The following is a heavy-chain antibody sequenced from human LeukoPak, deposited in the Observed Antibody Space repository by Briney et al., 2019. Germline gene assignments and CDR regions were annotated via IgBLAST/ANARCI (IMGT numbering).Heavy chain of an antibody. CDR1: GFSPTTSGMC. J-gene: IGHJ4*02. Sequence: SGPTLVNPTQTLTLTCTFSGFSPTTSGMCVSWIRQPPGKALEWLARIGWDDDKYYSTSLKTRLTISKDTSKNQVVLTMTNMDPVDTATYYCVRLPCRHGYNPVWGQGTLVTVSS. CDR3: VRLPCRHGYNPV. V-gene: IGHV2-70*11. D-gene: IGHD5-24*01. CDR2: IGWDDDK.